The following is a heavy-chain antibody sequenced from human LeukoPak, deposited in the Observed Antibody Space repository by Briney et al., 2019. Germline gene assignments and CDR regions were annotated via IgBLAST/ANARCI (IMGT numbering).Heavy chain of an antibody. Sequence: GGSLRLSCAASAFTFSSYAMSWVRQAPGKGLEWVSAVRGSGGSTYYADSVKGRFTISRDNSKDTLYLQMNSLRAEDTAVYYCAKTLRESSGREYFDLWGRGTLVTVSS. D-gene: IGHD6-19*01. CDR1: AFTFSSYA. CDR3: AKTLRESSGREYFDL. V-gene: IGHV3-23*01. J-gene: IGHJ2*01. CDR2: VRGSGGST.